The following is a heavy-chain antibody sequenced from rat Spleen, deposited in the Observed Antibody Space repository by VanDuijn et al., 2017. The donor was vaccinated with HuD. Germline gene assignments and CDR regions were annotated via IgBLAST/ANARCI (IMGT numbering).Heavy chain of an antibody. Sequence: EVQLVESDGGLVQPGRSLKLSCAASGFTFSDYYMAWVRQAPTKGLEWVATISYDGNNTYYRDSMKGRFTISRDNAKSTLCLQMDSLRSEDTATYYCARPNYPGFNYFDYWGQGVMVTVSS. CDR1: GFTFSDYY. V-gene: IGHV5-29*01. D-gene: IGHD1-4*01. J-gene: IGHJ2*01. CDR3: ARPNYPGFNYFDY. CDR2: ISYDGNNT.